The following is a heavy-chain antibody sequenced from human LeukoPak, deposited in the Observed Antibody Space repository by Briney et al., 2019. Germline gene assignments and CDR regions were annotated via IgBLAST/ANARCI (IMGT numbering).Heavy chain of an antibody. CDR1: GYTFTSFG. CDR3: ARETTTTIFGPSRGWFDP. V-gene: IGHV1-18*01. Sequence: GASVKVSCKASGYTFTSFGISWVRQGPGQGLEWMGWISAYNGNTNYAQKFQGRVTMTRDTSISTAYMELSRLRSDDTAVYYCARETTTTIFGPSRGWFDPWGQGTLVTVSS. J-gene: IGHJ5*02. D-gene: IGHD3-3*01. CDR2: ISAYNGNT.